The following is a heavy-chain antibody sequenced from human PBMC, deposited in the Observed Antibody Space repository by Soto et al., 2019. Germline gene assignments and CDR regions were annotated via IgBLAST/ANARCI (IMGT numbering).Heavy chain of an antibody. D-gene: IGHD5-18*01. V-gene: IGHV4-30-4*01. CDR1: GGSISSGDYY. J-gene: IGHJ4*02. CDR2: IYYSGST. CDR3: ASLKPRGYSPQAFDY. Sequence: KPSETLSLTCTVSGGSISSGDYYWSWIRQPPGKGLEWIGYIYYSGSTYYNPSLKSRVTISVDTSKNQFSLKLSSVTAADTAVYYCASLKPRGYSPQAFDYWGQGTLVTVSS.